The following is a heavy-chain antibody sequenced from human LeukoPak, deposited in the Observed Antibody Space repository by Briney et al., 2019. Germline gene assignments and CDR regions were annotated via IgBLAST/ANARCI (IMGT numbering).Heavy chain of an antibody. V-gene: IGHV3-66*01. CDR1: GFTVSSNY. Sequence: GGSLRLSCAGSGFTVSSNYMSWVRQAPGKGLEWVSVIYSDGSTYYAESVKGRFIISRDNSKNTLYLQMNSLRAEDTAVYYCAGAGAAAGPFDYWGQGTLVTVSS. J-gene: IGHJ4*02. CDR3: AGAGAAAGPFDY. D-gene: IGHD6-13*01. CDR2: IYSDGST.